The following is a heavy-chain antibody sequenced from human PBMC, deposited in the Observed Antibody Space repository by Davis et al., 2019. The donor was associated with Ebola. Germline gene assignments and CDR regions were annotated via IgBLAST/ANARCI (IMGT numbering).Heavy chain of an antibody. CDR2: ISYDGSNK. CDR1: GFTFGSYA. V-gene: IGHV3-30-3*01. CDR3: ARETYCYED. J-gene: IGHJ4*02. Sequence: GESLKISCAASGFTFGSYAMHWVRQAPGKGLEWVAVISYDGSNKYYADSVKGRFTISRDNSKNTLYLQMNSLRAEGTAVYYCARETYCYEDWGQGTLVTVSS. D-gene: IGHD2-15*01.